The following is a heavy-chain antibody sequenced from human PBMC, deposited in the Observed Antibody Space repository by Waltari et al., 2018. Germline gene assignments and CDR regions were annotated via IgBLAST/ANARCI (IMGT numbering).Heavy chain of an antibody. Sequence: EVHLVESGGGWVRPGGSLRPSCPASGFTFTDYWMSWVRQAPGKGPEWVANIHKDGSEKNYVDYVKGRFTISRDNAKDSVYLQMNSLRADDTAMYYCVRDHWGPDYWGQGTLVTVSS. CDR1: GFTFTDYW. J-gene: IGHJ4*02. CDR2: IHKDGSEK. CDR3: VRDHWGPDY. V-gene: IGHV3-7*01. D-gene: IGHD7-27*01.